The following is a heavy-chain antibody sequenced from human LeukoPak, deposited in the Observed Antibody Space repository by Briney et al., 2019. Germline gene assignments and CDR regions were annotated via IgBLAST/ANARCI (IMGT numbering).Heavy chain of an antibody. J-gene: IGHJ4*02. CDR3: AKAVYGDFQSTVDY. V-gene: IGHV3-9*01. Sequence: GGSLRLSCAASGFSFGDYAMHWVRQPPGKGLEWVSGVSWNSGNVGYADSVKGRFTISRDNAKNFLYLQMSSLRAEDTALYYCAKAVYGDFQSTVDYWGRGTLVTVSS. D-gene: IGHD4-17*01. CDR2: VSWNSGNV. CDR1: GFSFGDYA.